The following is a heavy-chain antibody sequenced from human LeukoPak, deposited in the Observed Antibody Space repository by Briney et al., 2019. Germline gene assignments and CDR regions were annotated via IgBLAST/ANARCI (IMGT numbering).Heavy chain of an antibody. CDR2: IIPMFGAT. Sequence: ASVKVSCKASGGIFSSYGINWVRQAPGQRLEWMGRIIPMFGATNYAQKFQGRVTVTTDESTSTAYMELSSLRSEDTAVYYCARGSYSDYIFDYWGPGTLVTVSS. J-gene: IGHJ4*02. V-gene: IGHV1-69*05. D-gene: IGHD4-11*01. CDR1: GGIFSSYG. CDR3: ARGSYSDYIFDY.